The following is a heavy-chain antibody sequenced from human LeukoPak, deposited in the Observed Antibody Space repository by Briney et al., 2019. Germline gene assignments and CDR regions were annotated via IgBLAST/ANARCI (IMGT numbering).Heavy chain of an antibody. Sequence: GGSLRLSCAASGFTFSSYAMHWVRQAPGKGLEWVAVTSFDGTNEYYADSVRGRFTISRDNSKNTVYQHMNSLRTEDTAVYYCARVTLAAVGTMNYYFHGMDVWGQGTTVTVSS. D-gene: IGHD6-13*01. J-gene: IGHJ6*02. CDR1: GFTFSSYA. CDR3: ARVTLAAVGTMNYYFHGMDV. V-gene: IGHV3-30-3*01. CDR2: TSFDGTNE.